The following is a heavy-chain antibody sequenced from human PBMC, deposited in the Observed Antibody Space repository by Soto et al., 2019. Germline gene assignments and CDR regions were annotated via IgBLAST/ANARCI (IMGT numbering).Heavy chain of an antibody. J-gene: IGHJ6*02. D-gene: IGHD2-15*01. Sequence: GGSLGLSYAASGFTFSSYGIHWVRQAPGKELEWVAVISYDGSNKYYADSVKGRFTISRGNSKNTLYLQMNSLRTEDTAMYYCAKDRYCSGGTCLNFYGMDVWGQGTTVTVYS. V-gene: IGHV3-30*18. CDR3: AKDRYCSGGTCLNFYGMDV. CDR2: ISYDGSNK. CDR1: GFTFSSYG.